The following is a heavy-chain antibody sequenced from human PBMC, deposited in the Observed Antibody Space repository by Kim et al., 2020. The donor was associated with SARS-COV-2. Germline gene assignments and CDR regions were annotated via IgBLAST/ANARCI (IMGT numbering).Heavy chain of an antibody. D-gene: IGHD3-16*01. CDR2: IRSKAYGGAT. J-gene: IGHJ4*02. CDR3: TRPIRWRGSYVDF. Sequence: GGSLRLSCTGSGFTFGDYAMSWFRQAPGKGLEWVSFIRSKAYGGATEYAASVEGRFTISRDDSKSIAYLQMNSLKTEDTAVYYCTRPIRWRGSYVDFWGQGTLVTVSS. CDR1: GFTFGDYA. V-gene: IGHV3-49*03.